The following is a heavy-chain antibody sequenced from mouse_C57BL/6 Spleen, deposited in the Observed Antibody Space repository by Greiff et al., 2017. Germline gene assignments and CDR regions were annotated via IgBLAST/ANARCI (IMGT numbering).Heavy chain of an antibody. D-gene: IGHD4-1*01. CDR2: ISDGGSYT. Sequence: EVKVVESGGGLVKPGGSLKLSCAASGFTFSSYAMSWVRQTPEKRLEWVATISDGGSYTYYPDNVKGRFTISRDNAKNNLYLQMSHLKSEDTAMYYCARANWDPYYFDYWGQGTTLTVSS. CDR3: ARANWDPYYFDY. J-gene: IGHJ2*01. V-gene: IGHV5-4*03. CDR1: GFTFSSYA.